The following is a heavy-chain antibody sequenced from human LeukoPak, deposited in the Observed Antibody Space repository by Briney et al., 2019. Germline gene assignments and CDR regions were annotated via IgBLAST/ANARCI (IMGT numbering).Heavy chain of an antibody. Sequence: SETLSPTCTVSGGSVSSGSYYWSWIRQPPGKGLEWIGYIYYSGSTNYNPSLKSRVTISVDTSKNQFSLKLSSVTAADTAVYYCARAQWELGYGMDVWGQGTTVTVSS. J-gene: IGHJ6*02. CDR2: IYYSGST. CDR3: ARAQWELGYGMDV. CDR1: GGSVSSGSYY. D-gene: IGHD1-26*01. V-gene: IGHV4-61*01.